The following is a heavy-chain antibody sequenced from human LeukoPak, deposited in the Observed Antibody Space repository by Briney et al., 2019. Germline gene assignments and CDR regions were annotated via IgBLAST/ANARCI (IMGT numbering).Heavy chain of an antibody. D-gene: IGHD6-13*01. CDR2: ISSSGSTK. CDR3: ARDATTAVGWVYMDV. V-gene: IGHV3-48*03. CDR1: GFTFSSYE. J-gene: IGHJ6*03. Sequence: PGGSLRLSCAASGFTFSSYEMNWVRQAPGKGLEWLSHISSSGSTKYYANSVKGRFTISRDNAKNSVYLQMNSLTAEDTGLYYCARDATTAVGWVYMDVWGKGTTVTISS.